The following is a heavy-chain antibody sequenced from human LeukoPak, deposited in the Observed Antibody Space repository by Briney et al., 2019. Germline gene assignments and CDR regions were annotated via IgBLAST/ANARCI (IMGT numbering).Heavy chain of an antibody. Sequence: SETLSLTCTVSGYSISSGYDWGWMRQPPGKGLEWIGSIYHSGSTNYNPSLKSRVTISVDTSKNQFSLKLSSVTAADTAVYYCARGRDIVVVPAADVDTAMVYYFDYWGQGTLVTVSS. CDR2: IYHSGST. J-gene: IGHJ4*02. D-gene: IGHD2-2*01. CDR3: ARGRDIVVVPAADVDTAMVYYFDY. V-gene: IGHV4-38-2*02. CDR1: GYSISSGYD.